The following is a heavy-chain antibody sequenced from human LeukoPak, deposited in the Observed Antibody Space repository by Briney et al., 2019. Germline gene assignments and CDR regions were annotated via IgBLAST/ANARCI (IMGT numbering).Heavy chain of an antibody. Sequence: GRSLRLSCAASGFTFDDYAMYWVRQAPGKGLEWVSGITWNSRIVAYADSVKGRFTISRDNAKHSLYLQMNRLRAEDTALYYCAKALRDSSGFYIYYGMDVWGQGTTVTVAS. CDR2: ITWNSRIV. CDR3: AKALRDSSGFYIYYGMDV. D-gene: IGHD3-22*01. CDR1: GFTFDDYA. J-gene: IGHJ6*02. V-gene: IGHV3-9*01.